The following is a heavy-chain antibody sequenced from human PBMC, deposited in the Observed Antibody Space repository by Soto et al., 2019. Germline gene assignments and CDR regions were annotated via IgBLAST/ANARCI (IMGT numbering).Heavy chain of an antibody. V-gene: IGHV3-21*06. CDR3: ARNRDPSSKTHGMDV. Sequence: GGSLRLSCTPSGLSFSTHSMNWVRQAPGKGLEWVSSISSSSYYIYYADSVKGRFTISRDNAKNTLFLQMNSLRADDTAVHYCARNRDPSSKTHGMDVWGQGTTVTVSS. CDR2: ISSSSYYI. CDR1: GLSFSTHS. J-gene: IGHJ6*02.